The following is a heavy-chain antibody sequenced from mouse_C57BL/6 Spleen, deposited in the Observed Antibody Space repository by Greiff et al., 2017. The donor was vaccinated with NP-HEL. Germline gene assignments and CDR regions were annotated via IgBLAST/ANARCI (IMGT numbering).Heavy chain of an antibody. CDR3: AKMYCYGSNYGWFAD. Sequence: VQLQQSGPELVKPGASVKISCKASGYSFTGYYMNWVKHSPEKSLEWIGEINPSTGGTTYNQKFKAKATLTVDKSSSTAYMQLKSLTSEDSAVYDCAKMYCYGSNYGWFADWGQGTLLTVSA. J-gene: IGHJ3*01. V-gene: IGHV1-42*01. D-gene: IGHD1-1*01. CDR1: GYSFTGYY. CDR2: INPSTGGT.